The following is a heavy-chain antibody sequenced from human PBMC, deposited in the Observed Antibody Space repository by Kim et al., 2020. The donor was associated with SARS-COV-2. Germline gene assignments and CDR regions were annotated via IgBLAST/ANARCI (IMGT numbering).Heavy chain of an antibody. Sequence: NYADSVKGRFTISRDNAKNTVYLQMNSLRAEDTAVYYCARYGSGRDGMDVWGQGTTVTVSS. D-gene: IGHD3-10*01. J-gene: IGHJ6*02. CDR3: ARYGSGRDGMDV. V-gene: IGHV3-74*01.